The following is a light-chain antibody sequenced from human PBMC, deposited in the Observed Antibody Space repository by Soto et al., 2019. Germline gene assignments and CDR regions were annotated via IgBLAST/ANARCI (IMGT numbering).Light chain of an antibody. Sequence: GESATLSCRASQSVSSSYLAWYQQKPGQAPRLLIYDASNRATGIPARFSGSGSGTDFTLTISSLEPEDFAVYYCQQRSNWPPITFGQGARLEIK. CDR2: DAS. V-gene: IGKV3-11*01. J-gene: IGKJ5*01. CDR1: QSVSSSY. CDR3: QQRSNWPPIT.